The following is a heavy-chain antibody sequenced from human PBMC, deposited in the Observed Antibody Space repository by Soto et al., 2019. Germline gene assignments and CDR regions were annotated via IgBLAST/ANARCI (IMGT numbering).Heavy chain of an antibody. D-gene: IGHD7-27*01. CDR2: IDWDDDK. Sequence: SGPTLVNPTQTLTLTFTFSGFSLNSNLICVNWIRQPPGKALEWLALIDWDDDKYYSTSLKTRLTISRDTSKNQVVLTMTNMDPVDTATYYCARTSALPLGYPHGMDVWGQGTTVTVSS. J-gene: IGHJ6*02. CDR1: GFSLNSNLIC. V-gene: IGHV2-70*13. CDR3: ARTSALPLGYPHGMDV.